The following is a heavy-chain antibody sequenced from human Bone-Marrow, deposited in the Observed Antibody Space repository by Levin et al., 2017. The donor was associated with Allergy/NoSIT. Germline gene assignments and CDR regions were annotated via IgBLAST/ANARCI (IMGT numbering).Heavy chain of an antibody. D-gene: IGHD3-3*01. CDR2: IKQDGSEK. CDR1: GFAFRSYW. CDR3: ARGFSYDSWTGYLSTHWFDP. Sequence: LSLTCAASGFAFRSYWMAWVRQAPGKGLEWVANIKQDGSEKYSAESVKGRFTISRDNDKNSLYLQMSSLRAEDTAVYYCARGFSYDSWTGYLSTHWFDPWGQGTLVTVSS. J-gene: IGHJ5*02. V-gene: IGHV3-7*01.